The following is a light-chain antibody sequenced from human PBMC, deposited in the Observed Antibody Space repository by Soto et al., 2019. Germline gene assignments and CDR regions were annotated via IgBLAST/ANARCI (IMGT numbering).Light chain of an antibody. Sequence: QMTQSPSSVSASVGDSVTITCRASQVISSWLAWYQVKPGKAPKLLIYGASNRESGVPSRFSASESGTLFTLTINSLQPEDFATYYCQQVSSFPLTFGGGTTVEI. CDR1: QVISSW. J-gene: IGKJ4*01. CDR3: QQVSSFPLT. V-gene: IGKV1-12*01. CDR2: GAS.